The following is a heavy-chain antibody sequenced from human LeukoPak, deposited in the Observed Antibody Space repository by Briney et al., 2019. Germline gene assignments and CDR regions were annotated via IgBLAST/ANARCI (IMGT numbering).Heavy chain of an antibody. Sequence: SETLSLTCTVSGGSISYFYWSWIRQPAGKGLEWIGRIYTSGSTNYNPSLKSRVTMSVDTSKKQFSLKLSSVTAADTAVYYCAKFCIVRGSGYYYGWFDPWGQGTLVTVSS. D-gene: IGHD3-22*01. CDR1: GGSISYFY. V-gene: IGHV4-4*07. CDR2: IYTSGST. J-gene: IGHJ5*02. CDR3: AKFCIVRGSGYYYGWFDP.